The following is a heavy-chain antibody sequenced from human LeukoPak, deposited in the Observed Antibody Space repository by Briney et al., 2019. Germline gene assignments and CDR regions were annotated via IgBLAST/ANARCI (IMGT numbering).Heavy chain of an antibody. V-gene: IGHV3-9*01. J-gene: IGHJ3*02. CDR2: ISWNSGSI. Sequence: GGSLRLSCAASGFTFDDYAMHWVRQAPGKGLEWVSGISWNSGSIGYADSVKGRFTISRDNAKNSLYLQMNSLRAEDTAVYYCARDGGYCSGGSCFDAFDIWGQGTMVTVSS. CDR3: ARDGGYCSGGSCFDAFDI. CDR1: GFTFDDYA. D-gene: IGHD2-15*01.